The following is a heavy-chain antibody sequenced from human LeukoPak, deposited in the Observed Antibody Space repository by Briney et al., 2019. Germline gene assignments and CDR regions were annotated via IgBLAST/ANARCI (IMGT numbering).Heavy chain of an antibody. J-gene: IGHJ4*02. Sequence: GGSLRLSCAASGFTFSDYYMSWIRQAPGKGLEWVSYISSSGSTIYYADSVKGRFTISRDNAKNSLYLQMNSLRAEDTAVYYCARGLSLVTIFGVVIDKYFDYWGQGTLVTVSS. CDR2: ISSSGSTI. CDR3: ARGLSLVTIFGVVIDKYFDY. CDR1: GFTFSDYY. D-gene: IGHD3-3*01. V-gene: IGHV3-11*04.